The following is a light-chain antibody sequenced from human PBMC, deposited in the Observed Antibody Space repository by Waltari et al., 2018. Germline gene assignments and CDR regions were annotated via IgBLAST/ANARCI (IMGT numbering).Light chain of an antibody. Sequence: QSALTQPSSVSGSPGQSITISCTGTSSDVGNYNLVSWYQQHPGKAPKPMIFEVTKRPSGISNRFSVSKSGNTASLTISGLQTEDEADYYCCSYAGSSTSYVIFGGGTKLTVL. CDR1: SSDVGNYNL. CDR3: CSYAGSSTSYVI. V-gene: IGLV2-23*02. CDR2: EVT. J-gene: IGLJ2*01.